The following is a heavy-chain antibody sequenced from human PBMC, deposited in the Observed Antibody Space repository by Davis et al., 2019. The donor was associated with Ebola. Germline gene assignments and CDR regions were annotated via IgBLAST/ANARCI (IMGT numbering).Heavy chain of an antibody. CDR3: AKDLPIVVVPAAIYYYYYYMDV. D-gene: IGHD2-2*02. V-gene: IGHV3-23*01. CDR1: GFTFSSYA. Sequence: GGSLRLSCAASGFTFSSYAMSWVRQAPGKGLEWVSAISGSGSSTYYADSVKGRFTISRDNSKNTLYLQMNSLRAEDTAVYYCAKDLPIVVVPAAIYYYYYYMDVWGKGTTVTVSS. J-gene: IGHJ6*03. CDR2: ISGSGSST.